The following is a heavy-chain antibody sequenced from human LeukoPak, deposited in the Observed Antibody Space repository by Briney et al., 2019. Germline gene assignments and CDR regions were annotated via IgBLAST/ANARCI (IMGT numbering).Heavy chain of an antibody. V-gene: IGHV3-21*01. D-gene: IGHD2-2*01. J-gene: IGHJ3*02. Sequence: GGSLRLSCAASGFTFSSYSMNWVRQAPGKGLEWVSSISSSSSYIYYADSVKGRFTISRDNAKNSLYLQMNSLRAEDTAVYYCTRDAPRGSPVETPSWGAFDIWGQGTMVTVSS. CDR1: GFTFSSYS. CDR2: ISSSSSYI. CDR3: TRDAPRGSPVETPSWGAFDI.